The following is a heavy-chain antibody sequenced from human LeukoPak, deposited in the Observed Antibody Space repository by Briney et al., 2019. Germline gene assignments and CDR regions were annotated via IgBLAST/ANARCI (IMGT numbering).Heavy chain of an antibody. J-gene: IGHJ6*04. CDR2: MNPNSGNT. CDR1: GYTFTSYD. V-gene: IGHV1-8*01. CDR3: ASPMIANAYYYGRDV. Sequence: ASVKVSCKASGYTFTSYDINWVRQATGQGLEWMGWMNPNSGNTGYAQKFQGRVTMTRNTSISTAYMELSSLRSEDTAVYYCASPMIANAYYYGRDVWGKGTTVTVSS. D-gene: IGHD3-22*01.